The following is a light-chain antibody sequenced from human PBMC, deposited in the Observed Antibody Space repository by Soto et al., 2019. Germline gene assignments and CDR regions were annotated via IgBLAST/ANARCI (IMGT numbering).Light chain of an antibody. Sequence: QSALTQPASVSGSXXXXXTISCTGTSSDVGGYNYVSWYQQHPGKAPKLMIYEVSNRPSGVSNRFSGSKSGNTASLTISGLQAEDEADYYCSSYTSSSTRVFGGGTKLTVL. CDR2: EVS. J-gene: IGLJ3*02. V-gene: IGLV2-14*01. CDR1: SSDVGGYNY. CDR3: SSYTSSSTRV.